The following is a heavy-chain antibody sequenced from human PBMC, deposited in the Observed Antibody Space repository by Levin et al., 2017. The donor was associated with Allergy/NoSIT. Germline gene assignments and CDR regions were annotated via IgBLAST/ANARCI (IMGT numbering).Heavy chain of an antibody. CDR2: TYYRSKRYN. J-gene: IGHJ4*02. V-gene: IGHV6-1*01. D-gene: IGHD1-7*01. Sequence: SQTLSLTCAISGDSVSSNNAAWNWIRQSPSRGLEWLGRTYYRSKRYNDYAESVRSRINVNPDTSKNQVSLQLNSVTPEDTAVYYCTRGRSGNYVALFEYWGQGTLVTVSS. CDR1: GDSVSSNNAA. CDR3: TRGRSGNYVALFEY.